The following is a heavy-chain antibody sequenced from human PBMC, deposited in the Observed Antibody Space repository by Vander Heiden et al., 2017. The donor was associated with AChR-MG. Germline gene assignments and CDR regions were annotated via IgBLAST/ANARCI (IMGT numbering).Heavy chain of an antibody. Sequence: EVQLLESGGGLVQPGGSLRLSCAASGFTFSSYAMSWVRQAPGKGLEWVSAISGSGGSTYYADSVKGRFTISRDNSKNTLYLQMNSLRAEDTAVYYCANHDSSGWYGIPFDYWGQGTLVTVSS. CDR1: GFTFSSYA. D-gene: IGHD6-19*01. CDR3: ANHDSSGWYGIPFDY. V-gene: IGHV3-23*01. J-gene: IGHJ4*02. CDR2: ISGSGGST.